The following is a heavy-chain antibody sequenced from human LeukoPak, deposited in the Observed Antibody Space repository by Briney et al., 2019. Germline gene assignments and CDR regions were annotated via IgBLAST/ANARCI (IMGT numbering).Heavy chain of an antibody. CDR3: GRDPNGDYIGAFEF. V-gene: IGHV3-23*01. Sequence: PGGSLRLSCVGSDFTFVNYAMTWVRLTPGKGLEWVSSIKGSGSYAMYADSVSGRFTTSRDNSRNTIFLQMTSLRAEDTAIYYCGRDPNGDYIGAFEFWGLGTLVSVSS. CDR1: DFTFVNYA. D-gene: IGHD4-17*01. J-gene: IGHJ3*01. CDR2: IKGSGSYA.